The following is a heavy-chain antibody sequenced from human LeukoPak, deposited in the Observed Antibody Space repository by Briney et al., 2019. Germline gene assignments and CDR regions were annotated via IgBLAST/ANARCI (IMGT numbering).Heavy chain of an antibody. V-gene: IGHV3-21*01. CDR1: GFTFSSYS. Sequence: GGSLRLSCAASGFTFSSYSMNWVRQAPGKGLEWVSSISSSSSYIYYGDSVKGRFTISRDNAKNSLYLQMNSLRAEDTAVYYYARPASESFVGAFDIWGQGTMVTVSS. CDR2: ISSSSSYI. CDR3: ARPASESFVGAFDI. J-gene: IGHJ3*02. D-gene: IGHD3-16*02.